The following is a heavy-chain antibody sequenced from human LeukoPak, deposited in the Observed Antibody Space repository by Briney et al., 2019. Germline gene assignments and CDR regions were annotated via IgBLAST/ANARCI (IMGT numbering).Heavy chain of an antibody. CDR1: GYTFTDFF. D-gene: IGHD2-2*01. Sequence: GASVKVSCRASGYTFTDFFIHWVRQAPGQGLEWMGRMNPKSGDTNYAPKFQGRVTMTRDTSTSTVYMELSSLRSEDTAVYYCARGVVVPAATRRGAYFDYWGQGTLVTVSS. J-gene: IGHJ4*02. CDR2: MNPKSGDT. CDR3: ARGVVVPAATRRGAYFDY. V-gene: IGHV1-2*02.